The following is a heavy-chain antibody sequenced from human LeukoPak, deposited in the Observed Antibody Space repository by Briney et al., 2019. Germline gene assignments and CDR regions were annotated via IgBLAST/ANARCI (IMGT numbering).Heavy chain of an antibody. Sequence: GASVKVSCKASGGTFSSYAISWVRQAPGQGLEWMGRIIPILGIANYAQKFQGRVTITADKSTSTAYMELSSLRSEDTAVYYCARDVGESQVEPAATNYFDYWGQGTLVTVSS. CDR3: ARDVGESQVEPAATNYFDY. CDR2: IIPILGIA. J-gene: IGHJ4*02. D-gene: IGHD2-2*01. V-gene: IGHV1-69*04. CDR1: GGTFSSYA.